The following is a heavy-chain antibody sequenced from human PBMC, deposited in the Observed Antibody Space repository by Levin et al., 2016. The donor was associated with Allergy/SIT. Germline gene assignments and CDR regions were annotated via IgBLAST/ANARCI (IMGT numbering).Heavy chain of an antibody. Sequence: GESLKISCAASGFTFSDYYMNWIRQAPGKGLEWVSYITNSGTYTHYADSVKGRFTISRDNGKNLLYLQMSSLRAEDSAVYYCARARPPSGSYDIHDASDIWGQGTKVTVSS. CDR1: GFTFSDYY. D-gene: IGHD1-26*01. V-gene: IGHV3-11*05. CDR2: ITNSGTYT. CDR3: ARARPPSGSYDIHDASDI. J-gene: IGHJ3*02.